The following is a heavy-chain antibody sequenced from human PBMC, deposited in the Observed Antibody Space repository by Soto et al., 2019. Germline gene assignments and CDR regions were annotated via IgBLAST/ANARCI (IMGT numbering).Heavy chain of an antibody. CDR3: AKDRGGYCTSTTCYGGGSFDY. CDR2: ISGNGGST. CDR1: GFTFSSYA. J-gene: IGHJ4*02. V-gene: IGHV3-23*01. D-gene: IGHD2-2*01. Sequence: EVQLLESGGGLVQPGGSLRLSCAASGFTFSSYAMSWVRQAPGKGLEWVSSISGNGGSTNYADSVKGRFTISRDNSKNRLYVQMDSLRAEDTAIYSCAKDRGGYCTSTTCYGGGSFDYWGQGTLVTVSS.